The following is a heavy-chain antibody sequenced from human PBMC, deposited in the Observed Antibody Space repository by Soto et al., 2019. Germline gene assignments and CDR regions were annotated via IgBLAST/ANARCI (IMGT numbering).Heavy chain of an antibody. D-gene: IGHD5-18*01. Sequence: GGSLRLSCAASGFTFSSYEMNWVRQAPGKGLEWVSYISSSGGTIYYADSVKGRFTISRDNAKNSLYLQMNSLRAEDTAVYYCARRRYSYGVTSGDAFDIWGQGTMVTV. CDR2: ISSSGGTI. CDR3: ARRRYSYGVTSGDAFDI. J-gene: IGHJ3*02. V-gene: IGHV3-48*03. CDR1: GFTFSSYE.